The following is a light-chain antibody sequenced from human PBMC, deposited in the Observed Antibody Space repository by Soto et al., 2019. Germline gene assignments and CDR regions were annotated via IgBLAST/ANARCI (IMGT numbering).Light chain of an antibody. V-gene: IGKV1-8*01. CDR3: QQYYSYPRT. CDR2: AAS. Sequence: IGITQSPSSFSASTGDRVTITCRASQGISSYLAWYQQKPGKAPKLLIYAASTLQSGVPSRFSGSGSGTDFTLTVSCLQSEDFATYYCQQYYSYPRTFGQGTKVEIK. J-gene: IGKJ1*01. CDR1: QGISSY.